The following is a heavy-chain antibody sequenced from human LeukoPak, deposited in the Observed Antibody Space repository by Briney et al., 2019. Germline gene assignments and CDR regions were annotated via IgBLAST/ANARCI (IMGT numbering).Heavy chain of an antibody. J-gene: IGHJ4*02. CDR2: IKWNGGST. CDR1: GFTFDDYG. D-gene: IGHD4-23*01. V-gene: IGHV3-20*04. CDR3: ARDQDYGGNLFDY. Sequence: GGSLRLSCAASGFTFDDYGMSWVRQAPGKGLEWVSGIKWNGGSTGYADSVKGRFTISRDNAKNSLYVQMNSLRAEDTAVYYCARDQDYGGNLFDYWGQGTLVTVSS.